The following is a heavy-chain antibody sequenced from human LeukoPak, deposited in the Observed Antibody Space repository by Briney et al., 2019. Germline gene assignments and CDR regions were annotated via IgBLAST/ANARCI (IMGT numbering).Heavy chain of an antibody. CDR3: ARLHIVVVPAAIDY. D-gene: IGHD2-2*01. Sequence: PSETLSLTCTVSGGSISSYYWSWIRQPPGKGLEWIGYIYYSGSTNYNPSLKSRVTISVDTSKNQFSLKLSSVTAADTAVYYCARLHIVVVPAAIDYWGQGTLVTVSS. CDR1: GGSISSYY. CDR2: IYYSGST. V-gene: IGHV4-59*08. J-gene: IGHJ4*02.